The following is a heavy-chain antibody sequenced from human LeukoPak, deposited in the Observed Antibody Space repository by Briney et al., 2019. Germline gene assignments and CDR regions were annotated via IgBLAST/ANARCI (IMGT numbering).Heavy chain of an antibody. Sequence: GGSLRLSCAASGFTFSSYAMHWVRQAPGKGLEYVSAISSNGGSTYCANSVKGRFTISRDNSKNTLYLQMGSLRAEDVAVYYCARGGYSGYDLDYWGQGTLVTVSS. V-gene: IGHV3-64*01. CDR2: ISSNGGST. D-gene: IGHD5-12*01. CDR3: ARGGYSGYDLDY. CDR1: GFTFSSYA. J-gene: IGHJ4*02.